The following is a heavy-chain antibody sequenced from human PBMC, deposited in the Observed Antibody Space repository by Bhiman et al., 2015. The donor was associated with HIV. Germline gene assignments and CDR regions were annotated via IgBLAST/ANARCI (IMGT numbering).Heavy chain of an antibody. CDR3: ASGGVIAYYVYDH. J-gene: IGHJ4*02. Sequence: EVQLVESGGGLIQPGGSLRLSCEASGFTVRSNDMTWVRQAPGKGLEWVSLIYSSGSTYYADSVKGRFTISRDNSKNTVYLQMNSLRAEDTAVYYCASGGVIAYYVYDHWGQGTLVTVSS. CDR2: IYSSGST. V-gene: IGHV3-53*01. D-gene: IGHD2-8*02. CDR1: GFTVRSND.